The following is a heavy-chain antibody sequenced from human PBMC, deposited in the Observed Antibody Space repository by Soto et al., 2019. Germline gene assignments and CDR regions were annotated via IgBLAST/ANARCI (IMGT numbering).Heavy chain of an antibody. D-gene: IGHD4-17*01. CDR1: GGTFSSYA. CDR2: IIPIFGTA. Sequence: GASVKVSCKASGGTFSSYAISWVRQAPGQGLEWMGGIIPIFGTANYAQKFQGRVTITADESTSTAYMELSSLRSEGTAVYYCAIFHHPTTVVTPGADFDYWGQGTLVTVSS. CDR3: AIFHHPTTVVTPGADFDY. V-gene: IGHV1-69*13. J-gene: IGHJ4*02.